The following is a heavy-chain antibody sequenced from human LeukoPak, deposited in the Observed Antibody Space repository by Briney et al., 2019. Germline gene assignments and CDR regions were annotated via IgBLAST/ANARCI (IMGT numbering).Heavy chain of an antibody. V-gene: IGHV1-2*06. CDR3: ATLGEDKTDTPFDY. CDR1: GYTFIDYY. J-gene: IGHJ4*02. D-gene: IGHD3-16*01. CDR2: INPSTGGT. Sequence: GASVKVSCKTSGYTFIDYYVHWIRQAPGQGLEWMGRINPSTGGTDFAQKFQGKVSMTRDTSISTAYTELSRLGSDDTAVYYCATLGEDKTDTPFDYWGQGTLVTVSS.